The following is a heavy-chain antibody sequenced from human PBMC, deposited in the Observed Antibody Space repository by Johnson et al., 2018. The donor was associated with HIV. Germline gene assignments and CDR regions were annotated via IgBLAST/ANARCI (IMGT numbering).Heavy chain of an antibody. CDR2: ISSSGSTI. Sequence: QVQLVESGGGLVKPGGSLRLSCAASGFTFSDYYMSWIRQAPGKGLEWVSYISSSGSTIYYADSVRGRFTISRDNSKNALFLQMNSLRAEETSLYYCARALRDAFDIWGQGNMVTVAS. CDR1: GFTFSDYY. J-gene: IGHJ3*02. CDR3: ARALRDAFDI. V-gene: IGHV3-11*04.